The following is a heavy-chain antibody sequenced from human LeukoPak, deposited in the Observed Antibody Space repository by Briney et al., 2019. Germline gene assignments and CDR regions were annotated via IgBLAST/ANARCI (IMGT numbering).Heavy chain of an antibody. D-gene: IGHD3-10*01. J-gene: IGHJ5*02. CDR3: ARSPYYYGSGSYWVRSYNWFDP. CDR1: GGSLSGYY. CDR2: INHSGST. V-gene: IGHV4-34*01. Sequence: SETLSLTCAVYGGSLSGYYWSWIRQPPGKGLEWIGEINHSGSTNYNPSLKSRVTISVDTSKNQFSLKLSSVTAADTAVYYCARSPYYYGSGSYWVRSYNWFDPWGQGTLVTVSS.